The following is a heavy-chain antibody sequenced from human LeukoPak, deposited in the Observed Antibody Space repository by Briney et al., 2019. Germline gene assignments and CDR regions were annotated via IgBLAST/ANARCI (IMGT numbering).Heavy chain of an antibody. D-gene: IGHD1-26*01. J-gene: IGHJ4*02. CDR1: GYSFTSPW. V-gene: IGHV5-51*01. CDR3: AIYSDTYYFDH. Sequence: GESLKISCKGSGYSFTSPWIGWVRQMPGKGLEWMGIIYPGDSDTRYSPSFQGQVTIAADKSISTAYLQWSSLKASDTAMYYCAIYSDTYYFDHWGQGTLVTVSS. CDR2: IYPGDSDT.